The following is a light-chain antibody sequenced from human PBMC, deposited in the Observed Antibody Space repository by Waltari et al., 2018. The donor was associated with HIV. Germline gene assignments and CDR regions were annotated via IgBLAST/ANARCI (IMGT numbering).Light chain of an antibody. Sequence: DIVVTQSPLSLPVTPGEPASISCRSSQSLLNTNGYNYLDWYLQKPGQSPHLLIHLSSNRASGVPDRFSGSGSGTDFTLKISRVEAEDVGVYYCMQALQIPWTFGQGTKVEIK. J-gene: IGKJ1*01. CDR3: MQALQIPWT. CDR1: QSLLNTNGYNY. CDR2: LSS. V-gene: IGKV2-28*01.